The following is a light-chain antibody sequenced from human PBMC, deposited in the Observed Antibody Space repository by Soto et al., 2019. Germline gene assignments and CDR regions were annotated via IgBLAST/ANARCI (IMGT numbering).Light chain of an antibody. CDR2: DVS. CDR1: SSDVGGYNY. Sequence: QSALTQPRSVSGSPGQSVTISCTGTSSDVGGYNYVSWYQQHPGIAPKLMIYDVSKRPSGVPDRFSGSKSGNTASLTISGLQAEDEADYYCCSYAGSYTFWVFGGVTKLTVL. CDR3: CSYAGSYTFWV. J-gene: IGLJ3*02. V-gene: IGLV2-11*01.